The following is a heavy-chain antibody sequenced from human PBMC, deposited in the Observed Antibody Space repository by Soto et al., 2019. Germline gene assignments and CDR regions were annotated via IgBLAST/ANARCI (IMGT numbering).Heavy chain of an antibody. CDR2: IWYDGSNK. D-gene: IGHD2-2*01. Sequence: GGSLRLSCAASGFTFSSYGMHWVRQAPGKGLEWVAVIWYDGSNKYYADSVKGRFTISRDNSKNTLYLQMNSLRAEDTAEYYCATSRQYQPLLYYFDYWGQGTLVTVSS. CDR1: GFTFSSYG. CDR3: ATSRQYQPLLYYFDY. J-gene: IGHJ4*02. V-gene: IGHV3-33*01.